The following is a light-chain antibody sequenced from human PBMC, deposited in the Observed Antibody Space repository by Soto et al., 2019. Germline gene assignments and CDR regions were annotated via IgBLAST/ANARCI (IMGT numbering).Light chain of an antibody. Sequence: DIVLTQSPATLSLSPGERATLSCRASQSVSRYLAWYQQKPGQAPRLLIYDISNRATGVPARFSGSGSGTDFTLTISRLESEDFAVYYCQHHTNWPPIHTFGPGTKVDIK. CDR1: QSVSRY. CDR2: DIS. V-gene: IGKV3-11*01. CDR3: QHHTNWPPIHT. J-gene: IGKJ3*01.